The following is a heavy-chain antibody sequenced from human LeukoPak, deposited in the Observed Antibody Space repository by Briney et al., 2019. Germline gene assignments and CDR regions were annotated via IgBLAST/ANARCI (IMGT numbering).Heavy chain of an antibody. CDR2: INAGNGNT. V-gene: IGHV1-3*01. D-gene: IGHD3-16*02. Sequence: ASVKASCKASGYTFTSYAMHWVRQAPGQRLEWMGWINAGNGNTKYSQKFQGRVTITRDTSASTAYMELSSLRSEDTAVYYCARDLGYTSIAARSFDYWGQGTLVTVSS. CDR1: GYTFTSYA. J-gene: IGHJ4*02. CDR3: ARDLGYTSIAARSFDY.